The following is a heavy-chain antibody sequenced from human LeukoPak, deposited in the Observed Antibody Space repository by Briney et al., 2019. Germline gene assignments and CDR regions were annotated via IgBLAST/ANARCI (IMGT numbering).Heavy chain of an antibody. D-gene: IGHD6-13*01. V-gene: IGHV3-21*01. CDR1: GFTFSSYS. Sequence: GSLRLSCAASGFTFSSYSMNWVRQAPGKGLEWVSSISSSNSYIYYADSVKGRFTISRDNAKNSLYLQMNSLRAEDTAVYYCARAAAEDFDYWGQGTLVTVSS. CDR2: ISSSNSYI. CDR3: ARAAAEDFDY. J-gene: IGHJ4*02.